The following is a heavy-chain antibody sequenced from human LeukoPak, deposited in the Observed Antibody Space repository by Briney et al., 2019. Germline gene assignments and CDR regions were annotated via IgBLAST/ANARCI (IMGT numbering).Heavy chain of an antibody. CDR2: IHPGDSDT. Sequence: GESLEISCEASGYTFSNQWIGWVRQMPGKGLECMGIIHPGDSDTRYSPSFEGQVSISVDKSITTAYLQWSSLKASDTAIYYCARTGYHYGSGSHFAFDVWGQGTAVTVSS. CDR1: GYTFSNQW. V-gene: IGHV5-51*01. J-gene: IGHJ3*01. D-gene: IGHD3-10*01. CDR3: ARTGYHYGSGSHFAFDV.